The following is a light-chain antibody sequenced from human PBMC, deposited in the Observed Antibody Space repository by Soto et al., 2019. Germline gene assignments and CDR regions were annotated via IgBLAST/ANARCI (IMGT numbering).Light chain of an antibody. J-gene: IGKJ1*01. CDR2: KAS. CDR3: QQYNSYSR. CDR1: QSISSW. V-gene: IGKV1-5*03. Sequence: DIQMTQSPSTLSASVGDRVTITCRASQSISSWLAWYQQKPGKAPKLLIYKASSLESGVPSRFSGSGSGTEFTLTISSRQPDDVATYYCQQYNSYSRFGQGTKVEIK.